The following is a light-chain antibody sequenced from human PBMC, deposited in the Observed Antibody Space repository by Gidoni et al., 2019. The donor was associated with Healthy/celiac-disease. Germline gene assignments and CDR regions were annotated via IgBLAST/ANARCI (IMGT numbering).Light chain of an antibody. CDR3: QQSYSTPLFT. V-gene: IGKV1-39*01. CDR1: QSISSY. Sequence: DIQMTQSPSSLSASVGDRVTITCQASQSISSYLNWYQQKPGKAPKLLIYAASSLQSGVPSRFSGSGSGTDFTLTISSLQPEDFATYYCQQSYSTPLFTFXPXTKVDIK. CDR2: AAS. J-gene: IGKJ3*01.